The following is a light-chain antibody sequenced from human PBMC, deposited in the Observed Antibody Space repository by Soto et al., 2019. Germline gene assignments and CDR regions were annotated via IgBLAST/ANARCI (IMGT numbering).Light chain of an antibody. Sequence: QSALTQPPSASGAPGQRVTFPCSGSKSDIGSNYVLWYQQLPGMAPKLLIYRNSQRLSGVPDRFSGSKSGTSASLAISGLRSEDEADYYCTSWHDSLNGHVFGTGTKVTVL. V-gene: IGLV1-47*01. CDR1: KSDIGSNY. J-gene: IGLJ1*01. CDR3: TSWHDSLNGHV. CDR2: RNS.